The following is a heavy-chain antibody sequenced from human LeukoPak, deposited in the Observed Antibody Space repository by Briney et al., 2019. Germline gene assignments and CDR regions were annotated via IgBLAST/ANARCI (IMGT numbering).Heavy chain of an antibody. Sequence: GSSVKVSCKASGGTFSSYAISWVRQALGQGLEWMGGIIPIFGTANYAQKFQGRVTITADESTSTAYMELSSLRSEDTAVYYCARVPRELLGCWGQGTLVTVSS. V-gene: IGHV1-69*01. CDR1: GGTFSSYA. J-gene: IGHJ4*02. CDR2: IIPIFGTA. D-gene: IGHD1-26*01. CDR3: ARVPRELLGC.